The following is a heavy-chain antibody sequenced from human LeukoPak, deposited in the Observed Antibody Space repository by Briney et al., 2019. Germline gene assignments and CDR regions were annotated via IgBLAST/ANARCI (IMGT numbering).Heavy chain of an antibody. V-gene: IGHV1-8*01. Sequence: GASVKVSCKASGYTFTSYDINWVRQATGQGLEWMGWMNPNSGNTGYAQKFQGRVTMTRNTSISTAYMELSSLRSEDTAVYYCARHPRVYSSSWYWFDPWGQGTLVTVSS. J-gene: IGHJ5*02. D-gene: IGHD6-13*01. CDR2: MNPNSGNT. CDR3: ARHPRVYSSSWYWFDP. CDR1: GYTFTSYD.